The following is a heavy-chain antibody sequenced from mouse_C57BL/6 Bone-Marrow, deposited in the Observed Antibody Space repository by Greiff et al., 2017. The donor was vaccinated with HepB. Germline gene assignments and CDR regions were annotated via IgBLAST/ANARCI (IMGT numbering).Heavy chain of an antibody. CDR3: TRERIYYYGRSYWYFDV. J-gene: IGHJ1*03. Sequence: EVKLMESGEGLVKPGGSLKLSCAASGFTFSSYAMSWVRQTPEKRLEWVAYISSGGDYIYYADTVKGRFTISRDNARNTLYLQMSSLKSEDTAMYYCTRERIYYYGRSYWYFDVWGTGTTVTVSS. V-gene: IGHV5-9-1*02. CDR1: GFTFSSYA. D-gene: IGHD1-1*01. CDR2: ISSGGDYI.